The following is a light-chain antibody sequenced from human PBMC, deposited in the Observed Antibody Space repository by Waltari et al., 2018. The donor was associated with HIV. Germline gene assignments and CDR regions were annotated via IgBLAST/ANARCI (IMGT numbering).Light chain of an antibody. V-gene: IGLV1-51*01. Sequence: QSVLKQPPSVSTATGQKVTITCSESSSNIGNNYVPCYQLLPGTAPKLLIYDNNKRPSGIPDRFSGSKSGTSATLGITGLQTGDEADYYCGTWDSSLSAVVFGTGTKVTVL. CDR1: SSNIGNNY. CDR3: GTWDSSLSAVV. CDR2: DNN. J-gene: IGLJ1*01.